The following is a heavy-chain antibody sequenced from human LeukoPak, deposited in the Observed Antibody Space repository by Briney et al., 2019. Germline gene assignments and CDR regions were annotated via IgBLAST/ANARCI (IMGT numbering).Heavy chain of an antibody. V-gene: IGHV3-48*04. Sequence: GGSLRLSCAASGFTFSIYSMNWVRRAPGKGLEWISYIRVTDSTTYYADSVKGRFTISRDNTKNSLFLQMNSLTVEDTAVYYCARTVVVPTWYYYFYMDVWGNGATVTVSS. CDR3: ARTVVVPTWYYYFYMDV. D-gene: IGHD2-15*01. CDR1: GFTFSIYS. CDR2: IRVTDSTT. J-gene: IGHJ6*03.